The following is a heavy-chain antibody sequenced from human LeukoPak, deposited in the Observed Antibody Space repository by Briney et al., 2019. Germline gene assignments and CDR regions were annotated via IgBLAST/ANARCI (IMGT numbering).Heavy chain of an antibody. J-gene: IGHJ5*02. CDR3: VRAEYSSGWYEGFDP. CDR1: GGSISSGGYY. Sequence: SETLSLTCTVSGGSISSGGYYWSWIRQHPGKGLEWIGYIYYSGSTYYNPSLKSRVTISVDTSKNQFSLKLSSVTAADTAVYYCVRAEYSSGWYEGFDPWGQGTLVTVSS. D-gene: IGHD6-19*01. V-gene: IGHV4-31*03. CDR2: IYYSGST.